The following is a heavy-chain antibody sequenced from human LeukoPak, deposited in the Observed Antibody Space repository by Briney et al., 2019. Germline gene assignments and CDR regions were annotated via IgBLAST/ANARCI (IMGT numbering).Heavy chain of an antibody. CDR3: ARTGDGYNYYTYYYMDV. CDR2: IYYSVRT. CDR1: GASLSSHY. V-gene: IGHV4-59*11. Sequence: SETLSLTCSVSGASLSSHYWSWLRQPPGKGLEWIGYIYYSVRTNYNPSLTSRVTISVDMPNNQFSLKMSSVTAADTAVYYCARTGDGYNYYTYYYMDVWGKGTTVTVTS. J-gene: IGHJ6*03. D-gene: IGHD5-24*01.